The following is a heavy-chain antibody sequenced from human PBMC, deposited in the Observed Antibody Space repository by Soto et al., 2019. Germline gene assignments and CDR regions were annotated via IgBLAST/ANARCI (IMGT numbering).Heavy chain of an antibody. V-gene: IGHV3-21*01. J-gene: IGHJ3*02. Sequence: EVQLVESGGGLVKPGGSLRLSCAASGFTFSSYSMNWVRQAPGKGLEWVSSISSSSSYIYYADSVKGRFTISRDNAKNSLYLQMNSLRAEDTAVYYCASERGVVAATYAFYIWGQGTMVTVSS. CDR3: ASERGVVAATYAFYI. D-gene: IGHD2-15*01. CDR1: GFTFSSYS. CDR2: ISSSSSYI.